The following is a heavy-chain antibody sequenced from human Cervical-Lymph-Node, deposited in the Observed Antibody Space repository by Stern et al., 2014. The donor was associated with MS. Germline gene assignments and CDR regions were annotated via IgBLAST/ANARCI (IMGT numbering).Heavy chain of an antibody. CDR1: GGSFSSYA. V-gene: IGHV1-69*01. J-gene: IGHJ4*02. CDR2: IIPIFGTA. CDR3: ARVRMMGTPYFDY. Sequence: QMQLVQSGAEVKKPGSSVKVSCKASGGSFSSYAISWVRQAPGQGLEWLGGIIPIFGTAKYAQKFPGRGTITADESTSTAYMELSSLRSEDTAVYYCARVRMMGTPYFDYWGQGTLVTVSS. D-gene: IGHD3-16*01.